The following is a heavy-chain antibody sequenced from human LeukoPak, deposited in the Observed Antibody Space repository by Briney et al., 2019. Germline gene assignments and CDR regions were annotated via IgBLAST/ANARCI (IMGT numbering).Heavy chain of an antibody. Sequence: GGSLRLSCAASGFTFSSYSMIWVRQAPGKGLEWVAYISSSSSTIYYADSVKGRFTISRDNAKNSLYLQMNSLRDEDTAVYYCAIDLSGRYAFDIWGQGTMVTVSS. CDR2: ISSSSSTI. V-gene: IGHV3-48*02. J-gene: IGHJ3*02. CDR3: AIDLSGRYAFDI. CDR1: GFTFSSYS. D-gene: IGHD3-10*01.